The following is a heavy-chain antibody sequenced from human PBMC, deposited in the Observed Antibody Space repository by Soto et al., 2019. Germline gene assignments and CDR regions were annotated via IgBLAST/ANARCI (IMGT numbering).Heavy chain of an antibody. CDR2: IIPIFGTA. J-gene: IGHJ6*02. V-gene: IGHV1-69*13. D-gene: IGHD6-6*01. Sequence: SVKVSCKASGGTFSSYAISWVRQAPGQGLEWMGGIIPIFGTANYAQKFQGRVTITADESTSTAYMELSSLRSEDTAVYYCARETAARRQYYYYGMDVWGQGTTVTVSS. CDR3: ARETAARRQYYYYGMDV. CDR1: GGTFSSYA.